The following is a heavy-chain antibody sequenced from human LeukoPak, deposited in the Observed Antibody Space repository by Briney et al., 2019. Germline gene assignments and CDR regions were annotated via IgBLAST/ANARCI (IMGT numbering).Heavy chain of an antibody. J-gene: IGHJ4*02. CDR2: IYYNGNT. Sequence: PSETLSLTCTVSGGPIISYYWSWIRQPPGKGLEWIGNIYYNGNTYYSPSLKSRVTISLDRSKNQFSLMLSSVPAADTAVYYCARQGELEVFDYWGQGTLVTVSS. CDR1: GGPIISYY. D-gene: IGHD1-1*01. CDR3: ARQGELEVFDY. V-gene: IGHV4-59*12.